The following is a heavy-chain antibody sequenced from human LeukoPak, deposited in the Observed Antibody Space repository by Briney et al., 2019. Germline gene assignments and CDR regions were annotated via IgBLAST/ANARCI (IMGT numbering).Heavy chain of an antibody. CDR1: GGSFSGYY. V-gene: IGHV4-34*01. CDR3: ARRNRGRGANY. J-gene: IGHJ4*02. D-gene: IGHD1-26*01. Sequence: MPSETLSLTCAVYGGSFSGYYWSWIRQPPGKGLEWIGEINHSGSTNYNPSLKSRVTISVDTSKNQFSLKLSSVTAADTAVYYCARRNRGRGANYWGQGTLVTVSS. CDR2: INHSGST.